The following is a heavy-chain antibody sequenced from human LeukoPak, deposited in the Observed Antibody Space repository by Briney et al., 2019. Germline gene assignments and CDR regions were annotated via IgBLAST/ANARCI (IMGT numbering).Heavy chain of an antibody. D-gene: IGHD6-6*01. V-gene: IGHV3-23*01. CDR1: GFTFSSYA. CDR2: ISGSGGST. CDR3: AKVSGLAARSKRNTLNWFDP. J-gene: IGHJ5*02. Sequence: PGGSLRLSCAASGFTFSSYAMSWVRQAPGKGLEWVSAISGSGGSTYYADSVKGRFTISRDNSKNTLYLQMNSLRVEDTAVYYCAKVSGLAARSKRNTLNWFDPWGQGTLVTVSS.